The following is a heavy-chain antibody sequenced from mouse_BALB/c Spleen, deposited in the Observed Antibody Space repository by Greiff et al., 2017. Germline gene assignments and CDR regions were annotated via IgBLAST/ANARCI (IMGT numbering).Heavy chain of an antibody. CDR2: ISSGGST. CDR1: GFTFSSYA. CDR3: ARGRAIYDGYLLDY. D-gene: IGHD2-3*01. Sequence: EVKLVESGGGLVKPGGSLKLSCAASGFTFSSYAMSWVRQTPEKRLEWVASISSGGSTYYPDSVKGRFTISRDNARNILYLQMSSLRSEDTAMYYCARGRAIYDGYLLDYWGQGTTLTVSS. V-gene: IGHV5-6-5*01. J-gene: IGHJ2*01.